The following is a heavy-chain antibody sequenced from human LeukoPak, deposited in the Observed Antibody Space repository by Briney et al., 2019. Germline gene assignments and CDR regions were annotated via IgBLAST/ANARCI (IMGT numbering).Heavy chain of an antibody. CDR3: ARQNQGRVPSYDFWSGYYLPKYYFDY. V-gene: IGHV5-51*01. D-gene: IGHD3-3*01. CDR2: IYPGDSDT. CDR1: GYSFTSYW. Sequence: GESLKISCKGSGYSFTSYWIGWVRQMPGKGLEWMGIIYPGDSDTRYSPSFQGQVTISADKSISTAYLQWSSLKASDTAMYYCARQNQGRVPSYDFWSGYYLPKYYFDYWGQGTLVTVSS. J-gene: IGHJ4*02.